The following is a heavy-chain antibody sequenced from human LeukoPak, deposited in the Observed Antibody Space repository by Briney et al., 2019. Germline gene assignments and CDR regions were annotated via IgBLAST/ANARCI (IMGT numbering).Heavy chain of an antibody. CDR3: ARDVALLTPDFDY. D-gene: IGHD3-9*01. Sequence: GGSLRLSCAASGFNFNFHGMSWVRQAPGKGLDWVSAISGSGDITYYADSVKGRFTISRDNSKNTLYLQMNSLRAEDTAIYYCARDVALLTPDFDYWGQGALVTVSS. CDR2: ISGSGDIT. CDR1: GFNFNFHG. J-gene: IGHJ4*02. V-gene: IGHV3-23*01.